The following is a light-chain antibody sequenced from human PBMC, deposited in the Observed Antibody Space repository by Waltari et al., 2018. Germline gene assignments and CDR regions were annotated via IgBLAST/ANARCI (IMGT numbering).Light chain of an antibody. CDR2: DAS. CDR3: QQRSSWWT. J-gene: IGKJ1*01. Sequence: EIVLTQSPATLSLSPGERATLSCRASQSVGSFLAWYQQKPGQAPRLLIYDASNRATGIAARFIGSGSGRDFTLTISSLEPEDFAVYFCQQRSSWWTFGQGTKVEIK. CDR1: QSVGSF. V-gene: IGKV3-11*02.